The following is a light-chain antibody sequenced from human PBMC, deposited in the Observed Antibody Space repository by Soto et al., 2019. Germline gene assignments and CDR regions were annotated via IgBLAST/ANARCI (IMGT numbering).Light chain of an antibody. CDR3: QQYENLPT. Sequence: IRRTQSPSSLSAAVGDSVPITFQASQNINNYLNWYQQKPGRAPKLLIYDASNLEAGVPSRFRGSGSGTDFTFTISRLQPEDIATYYCQQYENLPTFGQGTRLEI. CDR1: QNINNY. J-gene: IGKJ5*01. CDR2: DAS. V-gene: IGKV1-33*01.